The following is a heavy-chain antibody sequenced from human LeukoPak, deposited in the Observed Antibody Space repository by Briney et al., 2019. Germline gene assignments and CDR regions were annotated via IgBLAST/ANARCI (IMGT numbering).Heavy chain of an antibody. Sequence: GASVKVSCKASGYTFTAYYMHWVRQAPGQGLEWMGWINPNTGGTDYAQRFQGRVTMTRDTSISTAYMELSSPISDDTAVYYCARDVFAEYDTHHKFDPWGQGTLVTVSS. CDR1: GYTFTAYY. J-gene: IGHJ5*02. V-gene: IGHV1-2*02. D-gene: IGHD3-10*02. CDR3: ARDVFAEYDTHHKFDP. CDR2: INPNTGGT.